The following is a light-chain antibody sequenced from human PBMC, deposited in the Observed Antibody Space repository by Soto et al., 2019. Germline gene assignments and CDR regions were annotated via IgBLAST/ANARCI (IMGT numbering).Light chain of an antibody. Sequence: ELVLIQSPATLSLSPGERATLSCRASQSVGSYLAWYQHKPGQAPRLLISDASNRATGIPARFSGSGSETDFTLTISSLEPEDSAVYYCQQRSNWPSLTFGGGTKVDIK. CDR3: QQRSNWPSLT. J-gene: IGKJ4*01. CDR2: DAS. CDR1: QSVGSY. V-gene: IGKV3-11*01.